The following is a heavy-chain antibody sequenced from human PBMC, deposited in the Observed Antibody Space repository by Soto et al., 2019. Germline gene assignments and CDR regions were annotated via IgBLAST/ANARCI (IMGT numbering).Heavy chain of an antibody. CDR3: ASAQGCSSTSCSNYYYYYMDV. D-gene: IGHD2-2*01. Sequence: ASVKVSCKASGYTITSYDINWVRQATGQGLEWMGWMNPNSGNTGYAQKFQGRVTMTRNTSISTAYMELSSLRSEDTAVYYCASAQGCSSTSCSNYYYYYMDVWGKGTTVTVSS. V-gene: IGHV1-8*01. CDR1: GYTITSYD. J-gene: IGHJ6*03. CDR2: MNPNSGNT.